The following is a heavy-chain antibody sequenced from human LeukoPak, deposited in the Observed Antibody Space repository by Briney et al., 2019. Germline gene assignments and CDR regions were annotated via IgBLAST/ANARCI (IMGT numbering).Heavy chain of an antibody. CDR1: GLTFSSYS. CDR2: ISGSVGST. J-gene: IGHJ4*02. D-gene: IGHD2-15*01. CDR3: TKCEVSFFASFYNVVEK. V-gene: IGHV3-23*01. Sequence: GGSLRLSCAASGLTFSSYSMNWVRQAPGKGLEWVSAISGSVGSTSYADSVKGRFTVSRDNSKNTLYLQMNSLRAEDTAVYYCTKCEVSFFASFYNVVEKWGQGTLVTVSS.